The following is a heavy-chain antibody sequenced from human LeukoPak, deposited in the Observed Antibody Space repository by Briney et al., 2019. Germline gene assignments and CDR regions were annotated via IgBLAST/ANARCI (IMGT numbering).Heavy chain of an antibody. J-gene: IGHJ4*02. D-gene: IGHD4-23*01. Sequence: ASVKVSCKASGYSFTNYALHWVRQAPGQRLEWMGWTNGATGNTRFSQDFQGRLTITIDTSASTSYMELSSLRFEDTAVYYCARSPGGNARTWLDYWGQGTLVTVSS. CDR1: GYSFTNYA. CDR3: ARSPGGNARTWLDY. V-gene: IGHV1-3*02. CDR2: TNGATGNT.